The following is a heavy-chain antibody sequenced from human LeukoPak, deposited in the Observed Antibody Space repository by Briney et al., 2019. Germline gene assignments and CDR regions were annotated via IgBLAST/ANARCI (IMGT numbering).Heavy chain of an antibody. D-gene: IGHD3-16*01. CDR3: ASDLVWGSLDY. CDR1: GFTFSSYS. CDR2: INSDGSSI. Sequence: GGSLRLSCAASGFTFSSYSMNWVRQAPGKGLVWVSRINSDGSSISYADSVKGRFTISRDNAKNTLYLQMNSLRAEDTAVYYCASDLVWGSLDYWGQGTLVTVSS. J-gene: IGHJ4*02. V-gene: IGHV3-74*01.